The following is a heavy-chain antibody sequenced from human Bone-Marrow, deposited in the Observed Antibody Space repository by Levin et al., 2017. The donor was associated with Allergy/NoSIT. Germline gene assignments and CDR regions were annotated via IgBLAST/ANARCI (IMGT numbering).Heavy chain of an antibody. CDR1: GFTVSNNF. J-gene: IGHJ5*02. CDR2: IYSGGTT. V-gene: IGHV3-53*01. D-gene: IGHD6-19*01. Sequence: ASVKVSCAASGFTVSNNFVYWVRQAPGKGLEWVSLIYSGGTTQYADSVKGRFTISRDNSKNTVFLQMNSLRTEDTAVYYCARDPPGIALAPTAWGQGTLVTVSS. CDR3: ARDPPGIALAPTA.